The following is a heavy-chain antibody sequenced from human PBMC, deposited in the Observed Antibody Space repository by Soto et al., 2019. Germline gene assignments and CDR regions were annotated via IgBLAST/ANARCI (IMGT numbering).Heavy chain of an antibody. CDR1: GYTFTGYY. D-gene: IGHD3-22*01. J-gene: IGHJ4*02. Sequence: ASVNVSCKASGYTFTGYYMHWVRQAPGQGLEWMGWINPNSGGTNYAQKFQGRVTMTRDTSISTAYMELSRLRSDDTAVYYCARRYYYDSSGYSDYWGQGTLVTVSS. CDR2: INPNSGGT. V-gene: IGHV1-2*02. CDR3: ARRYYYDSSGYSDY.